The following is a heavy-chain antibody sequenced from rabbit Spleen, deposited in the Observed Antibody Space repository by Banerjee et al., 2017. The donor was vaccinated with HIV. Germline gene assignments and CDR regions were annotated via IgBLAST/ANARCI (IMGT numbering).Heavy chain of an antibody. CDR3: ARWAGTTYPAFNL. CDR1: GFSFSSSYW. V-gene: IGHV1S45*01. Sequence: QEQLEESGGDLVKPEGSLTLTCTASGFSFSSSYWICWVRQAPGKGLEWIACIGGGSRADTSYASWAKGRFTISKTSTTVTLQMTSLTAADTATYFCARWAGTTYPAFNLWGQGTLVTVS. J-gene: IGHJ4*01. CDR2: IGGGSRADT. D-gene: IGHD8-1*01.